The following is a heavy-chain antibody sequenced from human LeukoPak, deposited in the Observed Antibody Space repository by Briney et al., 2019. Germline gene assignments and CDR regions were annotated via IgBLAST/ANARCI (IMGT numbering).Heavy chain of an antibody. CDR2: IRYGGGNR. J-gene: IGHJ4*02. V-gene: IGHV3-30*02. CDR3: AKDRMHQIAAGPQWY. CDR1: GFTFSSYG. D-gene: IGHD6-13*01. Sequence: PGGSLRLSCAASGFTFSSYGMRWVRQAPGKGLEWVAFIRYGGGNRYYSDSVKGRLTTSRDISKNTLYLQMNSLRAEDTALYYCAKDRMHQIAAGPQWYWDQGTLATVS.